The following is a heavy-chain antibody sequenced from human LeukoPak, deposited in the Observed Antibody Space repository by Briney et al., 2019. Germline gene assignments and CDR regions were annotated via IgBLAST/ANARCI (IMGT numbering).Heavy chain of an antibody. CDR1: GGSISSYY. D-gene: IGHD2-2*01. CDR2: IYYSGST. Sequence: SETLSLTCTVSGGSISSYYWSWIRQPPGKGLEWIGYIYYSGSTNYNPSLKSRVTISLDTSKNQFSLKLSSVTAADTAVYYCARLGGYCSSTSCYGGGIDYWGQGTLVTVSS. J-gene: IGHJ4*02. V-gene: IGHV4-59*08. CDR3: ARLGGYCSSTSCYGGGIDY.